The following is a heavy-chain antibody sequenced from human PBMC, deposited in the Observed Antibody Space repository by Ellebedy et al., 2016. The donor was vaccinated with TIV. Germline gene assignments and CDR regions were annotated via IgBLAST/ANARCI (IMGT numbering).Heavy chain of an antibody. V-gene: IGHV3-21*01. J-gene: IGHJ6*02. D-gene: IGHD6-19*01. CDR2: INSITTTT. Sequence: PGGSLRLSCAASGFTFSFFGMNWVRQAPGKGLEWVSSINSITTTTYHTDSVRGRFFISRDNAKNSLYLQMNSLRAEDTAVYYCARGSDSGWYHYGLAVWGQGTTVTVS. CDR3: ARGSDSGWYHYGLAV. CDR1: GFTFSFFG.